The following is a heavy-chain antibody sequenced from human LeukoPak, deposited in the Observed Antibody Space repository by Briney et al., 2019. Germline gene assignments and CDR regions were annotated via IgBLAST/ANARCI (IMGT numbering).Heavy chain of an antibody. D-gene: IGHD5-18*01. Sequence: GGSLRLSCAASGFTFRSYAMHWVRQAPGKGLEWVVFISNDGTKKHYADSVKGRYTISRDNSKDTLFLQMNSLRAEDTAVYYCAREGADVDTAFDYWGQGTLVTVSS. V-gene: IGHV3-30*01. CDR2: ISNDGTKK. J-gene: IGHJ4*02. CDR1: GFTFRSYA. CDR3: AREGADVDTAFDY.